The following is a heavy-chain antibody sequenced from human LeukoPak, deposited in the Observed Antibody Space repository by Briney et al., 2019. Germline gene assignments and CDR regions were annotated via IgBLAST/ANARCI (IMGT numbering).Heavy chain of an antibody. J-gene: IGHJ6*02. Sequence: SETLSLTCAVYGGSFSGYYWSWIRQPPGKGLEWIGEINHSGSTNYNPSLKSRVTISVDTSKNQFSLKLSSVTAADTAVYYCASLVVPAARSYHYYGMDVWGQGTTVTVSS. D-gene: IGHD2-2*01. CDR3: ASLVVPAARSYHYYGMDV. CDR1: GGSFSGYY. CDR2: INHSGST. V-gene: IGHV4-34*01.